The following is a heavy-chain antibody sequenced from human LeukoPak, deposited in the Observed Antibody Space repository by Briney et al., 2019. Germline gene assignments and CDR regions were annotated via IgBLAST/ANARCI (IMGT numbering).Heavy chain of an antibody. CDR1: GFTVISYE. D-gene: IGHD6-13*01. Sequence: TGGSLRLSCAASGFTVISYEMNWVRQAPGKGLEWVSYISSGGNSIFYADSVKGRFTISRDNAKNSLYLQMNSLRAEDTAVYYCARALPSSYYYFDYWGQGTLVTVSS. V-gene: IGHV3-48*03. CDR2: ISSGGNSI. CDR3: ARALPSSYYYFDY. J-gene: IGHJ4*02.